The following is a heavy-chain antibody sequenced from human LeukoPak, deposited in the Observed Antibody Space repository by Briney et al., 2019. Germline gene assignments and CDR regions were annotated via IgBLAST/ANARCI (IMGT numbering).Heavy chain of an antibody. CDR2: IWNDGSSK. CDR3: ARASGPFDY. J-gene: IGHJ4*02. CDR1: GFTFSIYG. D-gene: IGHD3-10*01. Sequence: PGGSPRLSCAASGFTFSIYGMHWVRQAPGKGLEWVAVIWNDGSSKYYADSVKGRFTISRDNSKNTLYLQMNSLRAEDTAVYSCARASGPFDYWGQGTLVTVSS. V-gene: IGHV3-33*01.